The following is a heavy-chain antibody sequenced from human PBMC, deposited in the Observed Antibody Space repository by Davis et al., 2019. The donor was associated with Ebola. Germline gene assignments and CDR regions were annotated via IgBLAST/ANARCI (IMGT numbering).Heavy chain of an antibody. CDR2: ISSSSSYT. CDR1: GFTFSDYY. D-gene: IGHD3-9*01. CDR3: ARESGGYYDILTGYPKPDYYYGMDV. V-gene: IGHV3-11*06. Sequence: GESLKISCAASGFTFSDYYMSWIRQAPGKGLEWVSYISSSSSYTNYADSVKGRFTISRDNAKNSLYLQMNSLRAEDTAVYYCARESGGYYDILTGYPKPDYYYGMDVWGQGTTVTVSS. J-gene: IGHJ6*02.